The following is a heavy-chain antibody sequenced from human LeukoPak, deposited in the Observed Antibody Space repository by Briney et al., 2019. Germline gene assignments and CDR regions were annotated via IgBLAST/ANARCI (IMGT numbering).Heavy chain of an antibody. CDR2: ISYDGSNK. V-gene: IGHV3-30-3*01. Sequence: TGGSLRLSCAASGFTFSSYAMHWVRQAPGKGLEWVAVISYDGSNKYYADSVKGRFTISRDNSKNTLYLQMNSLRADDTAVYYCARTIMGDTYGMDVWGHGTTVTVSS. CDR3: ARTIMGDTYGMDV. J-gene: IGHJ6*02. D-gene: IGHD1-26*01. CDR1: GFTFSSYA.